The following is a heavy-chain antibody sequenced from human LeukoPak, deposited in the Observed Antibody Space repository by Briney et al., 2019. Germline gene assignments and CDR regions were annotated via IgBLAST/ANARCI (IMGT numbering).Heavy chain of an antibody. D-gene: IGHD3-22*01. CDR1: GGSISSYY. CDR2: IYYSGST. CDR3: ARSYYYDSSGYYVDAFDI. Sequence: PWETLSLTCTVSGGSISSYYWSWIRQPAGKGLEWIGYIYYSGSTNYNPSLKSRVTISVDTSKNQFSLKLSSVTAADTAVYYCARSYYYDSSGYYVDAFDIWGQGTMVTVSS. V-gene: IGHV4-59*01. J-gene: IGHJ3*02.